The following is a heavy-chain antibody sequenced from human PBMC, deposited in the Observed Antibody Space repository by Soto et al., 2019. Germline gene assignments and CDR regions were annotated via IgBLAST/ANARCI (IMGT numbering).Heavy chain of an antibody. D-gene: IGHD3-3*01. CDR2: ISAYNGNT. Sequence: GASVKVSCKASGYTFTSYGISWVRQAPGQGLEWMGWISAYNGNTNYAQKLQGRVTMTTDTSTSTAYMELRSLRSDDTAVYYCARLSTYDFWSGYYGYYYYYMDVWGKGTTVTVSS. CDR3: ARLSTYDFWSGYYGYYYYYMDV. J-gene: IGHJ6*03. CDR1: GYTFTSYG. V-gene: IGHV1-18*01.